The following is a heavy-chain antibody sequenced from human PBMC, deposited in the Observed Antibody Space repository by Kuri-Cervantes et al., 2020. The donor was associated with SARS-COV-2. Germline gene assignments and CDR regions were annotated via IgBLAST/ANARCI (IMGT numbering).Heavy chain of an antibody. CDR3: AREEKGGYSYVAYYGMDV. V-gene: IGHV1-3*01. Sequence: ASVKVSCKASVYTFTSYAMHWVRQAPGQRLEWMGWINAGNGNTKYSQKFQGRVTITRDTSASTAYMEMSSLRSEDTAVYYCAREEKGGYSYVAYYGMDVWGQGTTVTVSS. CDR2: INAGNGNT. CDR1: VYTFTSYA. D-gene: IGHD5-18*01. J-gene: IGHJ6*02.